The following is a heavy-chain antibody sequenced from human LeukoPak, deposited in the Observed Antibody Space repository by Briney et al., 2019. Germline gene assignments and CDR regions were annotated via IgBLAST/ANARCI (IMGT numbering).Heavy chain of an antibody. Sequence: GGSLRLSCAASGFTFSSYGMHWVRQAPGKGLEWVAVIWYDGSNKYYADSVKGRFTISRDNSKNTLYLQMNSLRAEDTAVYYCAKDFLRNIAMVNGASYYFDYWGQGTLVTVSS. CDR1: GFTFSSYG. D-gene: IGHD5-18*01. CDR2: IWYDGSNK. CDR3: AKDFLRNIAMVNGASYYFDY. J-gene: IGHJ4*02. V-gene: IGHV3-33*06.